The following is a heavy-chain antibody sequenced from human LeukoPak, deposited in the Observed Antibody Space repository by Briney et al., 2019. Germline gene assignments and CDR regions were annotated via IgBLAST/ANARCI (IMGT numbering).Heavy chain of an antibody. CDR3: ARGAATMIHGYYYYYMDV. J-gene: IGHJ6*03. CDR2: IIPIFGTA. V-gene: IGHV1-69*05. D-gene: IGHD3-22*01. Sequence: SVKVSCKAAGGTFSSYAISWVRQAPGQGLEWMGRIIPIFGTANYAQKFQGRVTITTDESTSTAYMELSSLRSEDTAVYYCARGAATMIHGYYYYYMDVWGKGTTVTVSS. CDR1: GGTFSSYA.